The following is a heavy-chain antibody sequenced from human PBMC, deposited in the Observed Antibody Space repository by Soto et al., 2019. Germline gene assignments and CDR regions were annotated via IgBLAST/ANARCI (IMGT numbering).Heavy chain of an antibody. CDR3: ARRTVGATIDY. J-gene: IGHJ4*02. CDR1: GGSISSYY. CDR2: IYYSGST. Sequence: SETLSLTCTVSGGSISSYYWSWIRQPPGKGLEWIGYIYYSGSTNYNPSLKSRVTISVDTPKNQFSLKLTSVTAADTAVYYCARRTVGATIDYWGQGTLVTVSS. D-gene: IGHD1-26*01. V-gene: IGHV4-59*08.